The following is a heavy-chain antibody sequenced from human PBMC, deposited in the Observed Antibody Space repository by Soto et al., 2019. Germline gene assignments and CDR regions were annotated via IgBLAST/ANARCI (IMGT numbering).Heavy chain of an antibody. CDR1: GGTFSSYA. Sequence: QVQLVQSGAEVKKPGSSVKVSCKASGGTFSSYAISWVRQAPGQGLEWMGGIIPIFGTPDYAQKFQGRVTSXXDESTSTAYMELSSLRSEDTAVYYCARQPTVTPYYYYGMDVWGQGTTVTVSS. D-gene: IGHD4-4*01. V-gene: IGHV1-69*05. CDR2: IIPIFGTP. CDR3: ARQPTVTPYYYYGMDV. J-gene: IGHJ6*02.